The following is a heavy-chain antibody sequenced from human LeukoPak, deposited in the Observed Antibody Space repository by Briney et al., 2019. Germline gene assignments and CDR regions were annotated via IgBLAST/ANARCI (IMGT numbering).Heavy chain of an antibody. D-gene: IGHD3-9*01. CDR3: ARGVARYFDWLSISPQFYYMDV. CDR2: MNPNSGNT. V-gene: IGHV1-8*01. J-gene: IGHJ6*03. CDR1: GYTFTSYD. Sequence: ASVKVSCKASGYTFTSYDINWVRQATEQGLESMGWMNPNSGNTGYAQKFQGRVTMTRNTSISTAYMELSSLRSEDTAVYYCARGVARYFDWLSISPQFYYMDVWGKGTTVTISS.